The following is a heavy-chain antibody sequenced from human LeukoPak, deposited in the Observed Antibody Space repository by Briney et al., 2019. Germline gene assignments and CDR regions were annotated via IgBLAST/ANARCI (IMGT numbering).Heavy chain of an antibody. CDR3: AASRVTVFRGVDITSYYFDY. V-gene: IGHV3-20*04. CDR2: INCNGGST. D-gene: IGHD3-10*01. J-gene: IGHJ4*02. CDR1: GFTSDDYA. Sequence: PGRCLRLSCAASGFTSDDYAMHWVRQAPGKGLEWVSGINCNGGSTGYADSVKGRFTISRDNAKNSLFLQMNSLRAEDTAFYYCAASRVTVFRGVDITSYYFDYWGQGTLVTVSS.